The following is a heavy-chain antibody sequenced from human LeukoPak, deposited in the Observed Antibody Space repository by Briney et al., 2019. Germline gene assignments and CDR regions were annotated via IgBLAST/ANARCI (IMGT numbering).Heavy chain of an antibody. D-gene: IGHD3-10*01. Sequence: GSSVKVSCKASGGTFSSYAISWVRQAPGQGLEWMGGIIPIFGTANYAQKFQGRVTITTDESTSTDYMELSSLRSEDTAVYYCARVHYYGSGSSNWSDPWGQGTLVTVSS. CDR1: GGTFSSYA. V-gene: IGHV1-69*05. CDR2: IIPIFGTA. CDR3: ARVHYYGSGSSNWSDP. J-gene: IGHJ5*02.